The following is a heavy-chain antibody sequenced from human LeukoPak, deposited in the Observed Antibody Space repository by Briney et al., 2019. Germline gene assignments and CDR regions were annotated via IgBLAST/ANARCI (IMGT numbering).Heavy chain of an antibody. D-gene: IGHD4-17*01. Sequence: SETLSLTCAVYGGSFSGYYWSWMPQPPGKGLEWMGEINHSGSTNYNPSLKSRVTISVDTSKNQFSLKLSSVTAADTAVYYCATTRGLYGDYFPFDYWGQGTLVTVSS. CDR3: ATTRGLYGDYFPFDY. J-gene: IGHJ4*02. V-gene: IGHV4-34*01. CDR2: INHSGST. CDR1: GGSFSGYY.